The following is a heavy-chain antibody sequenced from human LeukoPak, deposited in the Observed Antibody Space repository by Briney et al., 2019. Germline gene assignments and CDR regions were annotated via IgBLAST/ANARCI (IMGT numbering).Heavy chain of an antibody. J-gene: IGHJ4*02. CDR1: GGSISSYY. CDR2: IYYSGST. CDR3: ARGGYSYTDY. D-gene: IGHD5-18*01. V-gene: IGHV4-59*01. Sequence: PSETLSLTCTVSGGSISSYYWSWLRQPPGKGLEWIGYIYYSGSTNYDPSLKSRVTISVDTSKNQFSLKLSSVTAADTAVYYCARGGYSYTDYWGQGTLVTVSS.